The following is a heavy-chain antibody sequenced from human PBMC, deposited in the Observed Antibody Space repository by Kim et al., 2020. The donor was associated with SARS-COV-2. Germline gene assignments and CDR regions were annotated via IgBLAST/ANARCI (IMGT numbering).Heavy chain of an antibody. J-gene: IGHJ6*02. CDR1: GGSVSTGNSY. Sequence: SETLSLTCTVSGGSVSTGNSYWSWIRQPPGKGLEWIGYISYTGSTKYNPSLKSRVTISLDTPRIQFSLRVTSVTAADTAVYYCARGYCNSSYCYAGDYGVDVWGQGTTVTVSS. D-gene: IGHD2-2*01. V-gene: IGHV4-61*01. CDR3: ARGYCNSSYCYAGDYGVDV. CDR2: ISYTGST.